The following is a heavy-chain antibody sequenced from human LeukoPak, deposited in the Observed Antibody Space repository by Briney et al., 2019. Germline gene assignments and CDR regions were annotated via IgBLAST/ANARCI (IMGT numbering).Heavy chain of an antibody. CDR3: ARRDPGAAPGTWNYYYYALDV. V-gene: IGHV1-2*02. J-gene: IGHJ6*02. CDR1: GYTFSDYY. D-gene: IGHD6-13*01. Sequence: ASVTVSCKASGYTFSDYYIHWVRQAPGQGLEWMGWINPKSAGASFAQKFYDRVTLTGDTSISTAHMELTRLKSDDTAVYYCARRDPGAAPGTWNYYYYALDVWGQGTTVTVSS. CDR2: INPKSAGA.